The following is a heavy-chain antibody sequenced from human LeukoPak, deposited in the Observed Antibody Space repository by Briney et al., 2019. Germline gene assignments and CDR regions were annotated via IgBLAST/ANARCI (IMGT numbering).Heavy chain of an antibody. V-gene: IGHV3-23*01. Sequence: GGSLRLSCAVSGFTSSDFSMNWVRQAPGKGLEWVSAISGSGGSTYYADSVKGRFTVSRDNSKNTLYLQMNSLRAEDTAVYYCAKHYGDYSNWFDPWGQGTLVTVSS. CDR2: ISGSGGST. D-gene: IGHD4-17*01. CDR1: GFTSSDFS. J-gene: IGHJ5*02. CDR3: AKHYGDYSNWFDP.